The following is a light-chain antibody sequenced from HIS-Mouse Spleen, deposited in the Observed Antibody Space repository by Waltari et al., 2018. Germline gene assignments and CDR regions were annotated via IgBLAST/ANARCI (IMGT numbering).Light chain of an antibody. J-gene: IGLJ2*01. V-gene: IGLV3-10*01. CDR2: EDS. CDR1: ALPKKY. Sequence: SYELTQPPSVSVSPGQTARITCSGDALPKKYAYWYQQKSGQAPVLVIYEDSKRPSGIPERFSGSKSGNTASLTISGLQAEDDADYYCSSYTSSSFNVVFGGGTKLTVL. CDR3: SSYTSSSFNVV.